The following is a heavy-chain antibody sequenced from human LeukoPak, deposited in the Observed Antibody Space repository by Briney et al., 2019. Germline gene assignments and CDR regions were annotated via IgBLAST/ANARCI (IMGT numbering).Heavy chain of an antibody. J-gene: IGHJ4*02. D-gene: IGHD1-26*01. CDR3: ARAWGFGLSGSTTSLSH. CDR1: GYTFIGYY. V-gene: IGHV1-2*02. Sequence: ASVKVSCKASGYTFIGYYMNWVRQAPGQGLEWMGWINPNSGDTNYAQKFQGRVTMTRDTSINTAYMDLSSLRSDDTAVYYCARAWGFGLSGSTTSLSHWGQGTLVTVTS. CDR2: INPNSGDT.